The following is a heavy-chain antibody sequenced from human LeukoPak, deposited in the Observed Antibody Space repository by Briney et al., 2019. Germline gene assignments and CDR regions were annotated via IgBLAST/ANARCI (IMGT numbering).Heavy chain of an antibody. J-gene: IGHJ4*02. Sequence: ASETLSLTCTVSGGSIISYYWSWIRQPPGKGLEYIGYIYSSGSTNYNPSLKSRVTISVDTSKNQFSLKLSSVTAADTAVYYCARREKWERTGYFDYWGQGTLVTVSS. CDR3: ARREKWERTGYFDY. CDR2: IYSSGST. V-gene: IGHV4-4*08. D-gene: IGHD1-26*01. CDR1: GGSIISYY.